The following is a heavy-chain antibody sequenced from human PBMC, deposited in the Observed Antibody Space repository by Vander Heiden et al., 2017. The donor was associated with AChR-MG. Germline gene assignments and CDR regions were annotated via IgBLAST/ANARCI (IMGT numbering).Heavy chain of an antibody. Sequence: SGFTFSSYGIHWVRQAPGKGLEWVAVIWYDGSNKYYADSVKGRFTISRDNSKNTLYLQMNSLRAEDTAVYYCAREGGMDCSGGSCYNYYYYYGMDVWGQETTVTVSS. D-gene: IGHD2-15*01. CDR1: GFTFSSYG. CDR2: IWYDGSNK. J-gene: IGHJ6*02. V-gene: IGHV3-33*01. CDR3: AREGGMDCSGGSCYNYYYYYGMDV.